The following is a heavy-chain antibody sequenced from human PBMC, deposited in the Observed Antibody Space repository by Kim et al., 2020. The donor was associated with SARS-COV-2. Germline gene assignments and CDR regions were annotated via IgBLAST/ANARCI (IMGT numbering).Heavy chain of an antibody. Sequence: GGSLRLSCAASGFTFSSYGMHWVRQAPGKGLEWVAVIWYDGSTKYYADSVKGRFTISRDSSKNTLYLQMNSLRAEDTAVYYCAGLSVAFDIWGQGTMVTVSS. V-gene: IGHV3-33*01. CDR1: GFTFSSYG. J-gene: IGHJ3*02. D-gene: IGHD6-19*01. CDR2: IWYDGSTK. CDR3: AGLSVAFDI.